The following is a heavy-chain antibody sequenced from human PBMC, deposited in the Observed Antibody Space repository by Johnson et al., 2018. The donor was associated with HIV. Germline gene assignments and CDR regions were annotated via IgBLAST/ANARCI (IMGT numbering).Heavy chain of an antibody. V-gene: IGHV3-13*01. Sequence: VQLVESGGGLVQPGGSLRLSCAASGFTFRSYWMHWVRQAPGKGLVWVSAIGTAGDTYYPGSVKGRFTISRENAKNSLYLQMNSLRAGDTAVYYCARARVITFGGVIVRVGAFDIWGQGTMVTVSS. CDR3: ARARVITFGGVIVRVGAFDI. D-gene: IGHD3-16*02. J-gene: IGHJ3*02. CDR1: GFTFRSYW. CDR2: IGTAGDT.